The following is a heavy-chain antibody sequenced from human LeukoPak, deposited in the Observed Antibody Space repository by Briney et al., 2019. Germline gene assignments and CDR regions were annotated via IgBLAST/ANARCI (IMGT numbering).Heavy chain of an antibody. J-gene: IGHJ6*02. CDR1: GYTFISYA. CDR2: INTNTGNP. CDR3: ARDRGGYNYYYNYGMDV. D-gene: IGHD5-24*01. Sequence: ASVKVSCKASGYTFISYAMNWVRQAPGQGLEWMGWINTNTGNPTYAQGFTGRFVFSLDTSVSTAYLQINSLKAEDTAVYYCARDRGGYNYYYNYGMDVWGQGTTVTVSS. V-gene: IGHV7-4-1*02.